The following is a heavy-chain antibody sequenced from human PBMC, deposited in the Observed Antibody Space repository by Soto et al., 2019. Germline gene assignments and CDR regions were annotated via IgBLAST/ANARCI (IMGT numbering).Heavy chain of an antibody. V-gene: IGHV1-18*01. D-gene: IGHD3-22*01. CDR2: ISAYNGNT. J-gene: IGHJ4*02. CDR3: ARFMTYYYDSSVSYASD. CDR1: GYTFTSYG. Sequence: QVQLVQSGAEVKKPGASVKVSCKASGYTFTSYGISWVRQAPGQGLEWMGWISAYNGNTNYAQKLHGRVTMTTDTSTGTAYMELRSLRSDDTAVYYCARFMTYYYDSSVSYASDWGQGTLVTVSS.